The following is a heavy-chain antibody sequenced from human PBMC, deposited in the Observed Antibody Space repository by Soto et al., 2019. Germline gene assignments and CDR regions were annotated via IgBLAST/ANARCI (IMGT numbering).Heavy chain of an antibody. CDR2: ISYDGSNE. J-gene: IGHJ3*02. CDR1: GFTFSKCG. Sequence: QVQLVESGGGVVQPGRSLRLSCAASGFTFSKCGMHWVRQAPGKGLEWVAVISYDGSNEYYADSVKGRFTISRDNSNNTLYLQMNSLRDEDTAVYYCAIVDTIILVVSDAFEIWGQGTMVTVSS. V-gene: IGHV3-30*03. D-gene: IGHD3-22*01. CDR3: AIVDTIILVVSDAFEI.